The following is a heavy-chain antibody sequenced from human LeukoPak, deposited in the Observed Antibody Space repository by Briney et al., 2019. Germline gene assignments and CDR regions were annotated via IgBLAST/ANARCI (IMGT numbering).Heavy chain of an antibody. CDR3: ARDVQGAFDI. D-gene: IGHD3-10*02. J-gene: IGHJ3*02. CDR1: GFTVSSNY. CDR2: IYSGGST. V-gene: IGHV3-53*01. Sequence: PGGSLRLSCAASGFTVSSNYMSWDRQAPGKGLEWVSVIYSGGSTYYADSVKGRFTISRDNSKNTLYLQMNSLRAEDTAVYYCARDVQGAFDIWGQGTMVTDSS.